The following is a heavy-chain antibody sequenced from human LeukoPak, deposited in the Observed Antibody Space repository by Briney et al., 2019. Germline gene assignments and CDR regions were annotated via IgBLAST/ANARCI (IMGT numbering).Heavy chain of an antibody. CDR3: ARGYCSGGSCYSVENWFDP. CDR2: INPNSGGT. V-gene: IGHV1-2*06. Sequence: ASVKVSCKAAGYTFTGYYMFWVGQAPGQGLEGLGRINPNSGGTNYAQKFQGRVTMTRDTSISTAYMELSRLRSDDTAVYYCARGYCSGGSCYSVENWFDPWGQGTLVTVSS. CDR1: GYTFTGYY. D-gene: IGHD2-15*01. J-gene: IGHJ5*02.